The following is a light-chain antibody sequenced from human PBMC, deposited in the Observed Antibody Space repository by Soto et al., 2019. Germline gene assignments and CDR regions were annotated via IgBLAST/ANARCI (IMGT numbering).Light chain of an antibody. V-gene: IGKV3-20*01. CDR3: QQYGSSPPIT. CDR2: GAS. Sequence: EIVLTQSPGTLSLSPGERATLSCRASQSVSSSYLAWYQQKPGQAPRLLIDGASSRATGIPDRFSGSWSGTDFTITISRLEPEDFAVYYCQQYGSSPPITFGHGTRLEIK. CDR1: QSVSSSY. J-gene: IGKJ5*01.